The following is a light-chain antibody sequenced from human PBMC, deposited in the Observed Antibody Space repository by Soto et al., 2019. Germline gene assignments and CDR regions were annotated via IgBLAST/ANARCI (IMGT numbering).Light chain of an antibody. CDR2: DAS. Sequence: GDRVTITCRASQSISSSLAWYHQKPGTAPKLLIYDASSLERGVPSRFSGSGSGTDFTLTISSLQPDDSATYYCQQYSDSSVTFGQGTKVDIK. CDR3: QQYSDSSVT. V-gene: IGKV1-5*01. CDR1: QSISSS. J-gene: IGKJ1*01.